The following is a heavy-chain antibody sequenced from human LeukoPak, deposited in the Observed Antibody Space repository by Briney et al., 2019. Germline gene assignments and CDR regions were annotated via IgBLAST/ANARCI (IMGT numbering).Heavy chain of an antibody. Sequence: ASVKVSCKASGYTFTGYYMHWVRQAPGQGLEWMGWINPNSGGTNYAQKFQGRVTMTRDTSISTAYMELSRLRSDDTAVYYCARVFCTNGVCYLLDYWGRGTLVTVSS. D-gene: IGHD2-8*01. CDR2: INPNSGGT. CDR1: GYTFTGYY. J-gene: IGHJ4*02. V-gene: IGHV1-2*02. CDR3: ARVFCTNGVCYLLDY.